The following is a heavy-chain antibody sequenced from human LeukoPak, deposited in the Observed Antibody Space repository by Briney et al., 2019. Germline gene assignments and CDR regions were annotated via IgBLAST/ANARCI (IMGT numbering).Heavy chain of an antibody. Sequence: ASVKVSCKASGGTFSSYAISWVRQAPGQGLEWMGGFDPEDGETIYAQKFQGRVTMTEDTSTDTAYMELSSLRSEDTAVYYCATRGQLERLVYFDYWGQGTLVTVSS. D-gene: IGHD1-1*01. CDR1: GGTFSSYA. CDR3: ATRGQLERLVYFDY. CDR2: FDPEDGET. J-gene: IGHJ4*02. V-gene: IGHV1-24*01.